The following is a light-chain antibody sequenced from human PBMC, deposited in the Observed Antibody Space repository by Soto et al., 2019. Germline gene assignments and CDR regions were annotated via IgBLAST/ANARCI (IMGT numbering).Light chain of an antibody. CDR1: SSDVGGYNY. V-gene: IGLV2-14*01. CDR2: DVS. J-gene: IGLJ2*01. CDR3: SSYTSSRTSVV. Sequence: QSALTQPASVSGSPGQSITISCTGTSSDVGGYNYVSWYQQHPGKATKLMIYDVSNRPSGVSNRFSGSKSGNTASLTISGLKAEDEADYYCSSYTSSRTSVVFGGGTKLTVL.